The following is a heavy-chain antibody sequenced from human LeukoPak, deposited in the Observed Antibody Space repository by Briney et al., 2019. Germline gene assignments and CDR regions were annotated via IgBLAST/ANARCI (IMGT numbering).Heavy chain of an antibody. CDR2: ISSGGDAT. CDR3: AEDVVVVVAAKPGI. D-gene: IGHD2-15*01. J-gene: IGHJ4*02. Sequence: GGSLRLSCTASGFTFSDFSMSWIRQAPGRGLEWVSYISSGGDATYYVDSVKGRFTISRDNSKNTVHLQMNSLRAEDTAVYYCAEDVVVVVAAKPGIWGQGTLVTVSS. V-gene: IGHV3-23*01. CDR1: GFTFSDFS.